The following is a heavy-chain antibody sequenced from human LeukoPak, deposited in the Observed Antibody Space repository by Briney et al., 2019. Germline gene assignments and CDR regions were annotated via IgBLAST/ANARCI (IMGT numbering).Heavy chain of an antibody. V-gene: IGHV4-59*08. J-gene: IGHJ4*02. CDR3: ARQIAAAGRTLFDY. CDR1: GGSISSYY. CDR2: IYYSGST. D-gene: IGHD6-13*01. Sequence: SETLSLTCTVSGGSISSYYWSWIRQPPGKGLEWIGYIYYSGSTNYNPSLKSRVTISVDTSKNQFSLKLSSVTAADTAVYYCARQIAAAGRTLFDYWGQGTLVTVSS.